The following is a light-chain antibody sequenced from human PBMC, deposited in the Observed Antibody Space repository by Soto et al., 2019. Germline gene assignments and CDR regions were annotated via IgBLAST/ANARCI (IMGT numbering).Light chain of an antibody. J-gene: IGLJ3*02. Sequence: QSALTQPRSVSGSPGQSVTISCTGTSSDVVSWYQQHPGKAPKLIIYYVSKRPSGVPDRFSGSKSGNTASLTISGLQAEDEADYYCCSSAGGCTWVFGGGTKLTVL. CDR2: YVS. CDR3: CSSAGGCTWV. V-gene: IGLV2-11*01. CDR1: SSDV.